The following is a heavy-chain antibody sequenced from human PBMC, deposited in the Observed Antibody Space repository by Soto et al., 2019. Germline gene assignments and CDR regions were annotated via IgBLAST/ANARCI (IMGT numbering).Heavy chain of an antibody. CDR2: INHSGST. J-gene: IGHJ4*02. V-gene: IGHV4-34*01. Sequence: SETLSLTCAVYGGSFSGYYWSWIRQPPGKGLEWIGEINHSGSTNYNPSLKSRVTISVDTSKNQFSLKLSSVTAADTAVYYCARINYDFWSGYSVDYWGQGTLVTVSS. D-gene: IGHD3-3*01. CDR1: GGSFSGYY. CDR3: ARINYDFWSGYSVDY.